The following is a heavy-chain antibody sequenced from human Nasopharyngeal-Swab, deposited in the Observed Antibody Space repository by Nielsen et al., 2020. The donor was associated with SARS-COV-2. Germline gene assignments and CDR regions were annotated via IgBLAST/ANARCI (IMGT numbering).Heavy chain of an antibody. J-gene: IGHJ4*02. CDR1: GFTFSSYS. CDR3: VKHQGSSSDQ. CDR2: ISFGSSYI. Sequence: GGSLRLSCAASGFTFSSYSMNWVRQAPGKGLEWVSSISFGSSYIYYADSVRGRFTISRDNAKNTLYLQMNSLRVEDTAVYYCVKHQGSSSDQWGQGTLVTVSS. V-gene: IGHV3-21*01.